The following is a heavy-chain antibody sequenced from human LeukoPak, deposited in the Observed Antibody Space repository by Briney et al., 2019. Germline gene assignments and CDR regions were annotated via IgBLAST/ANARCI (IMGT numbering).Heavy chain of an antibody. Sequence: GGSLRLSCAASGFTFSSYGMSWVRQAPGKGLEWVSAISGSGGSTYYADSVKGRFTISRDNAKNSLYLQMNSLRAEDTAVYYCARAMVWDHGDYWGQGTLVTVSS. J-gene: IGHJ4*02. V-gene: IGHV3-23*01. D-gene: IGHD1-14*01. CDR3: ARAMVWDHGDY. CDR1: GFTFSSYG. CDR2: ISGSGGST.